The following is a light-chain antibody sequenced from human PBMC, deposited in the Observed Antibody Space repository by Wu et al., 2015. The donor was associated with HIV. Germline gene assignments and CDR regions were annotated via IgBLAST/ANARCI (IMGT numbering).Light chain of an antibody. V-gene: IGKV1-39*01. J-gene: IGKJ4*01. CDR3: QQSYTTFRIT. CDR1: ESISND. Sequence: DIQMTQSPSSLSASVGDRVTITCRASESISNDLNWYQQKPGKAPKLLIYAASTLQSGVPSRFSGSGSGTDFTLTISSLQAEDFASYFCQQSYTTFRITFGGGTKVEMK. CDR2: AAS.